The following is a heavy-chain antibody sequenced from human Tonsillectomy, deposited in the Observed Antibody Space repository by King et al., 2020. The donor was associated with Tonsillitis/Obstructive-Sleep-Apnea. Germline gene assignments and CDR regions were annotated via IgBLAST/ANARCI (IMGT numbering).Heavy chain of an antibody. J-gene: IGHJ6*02. Sequence: VQLVESGGGVVQPGRSLRLSCAASGFTFSNYGMHWVRQAPGKGLEWVAVIWYDGSNKYYADSVKGRFTISRDNSKNTLYLQMNSLRAEDTAVYYCARGITGTTLNYYYGMDVWGQGTTVTVSS. CDR3: ARGITGTTLNYYYGMDV. CDR1: GFTFSNYG. V-gene: IGHV3-33*01. CDR2: IWYDGSNK. D-gene: IGHD1-7*01.